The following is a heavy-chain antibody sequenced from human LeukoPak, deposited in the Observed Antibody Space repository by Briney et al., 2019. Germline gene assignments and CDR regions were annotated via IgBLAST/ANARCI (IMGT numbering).Heavy chain of an antibody. Sequence: GGSLRLSCAASGFTFSGYGMHWVRQAPGKGLEWVSSISSSSSYIYYADSVKGRFTISRDNAKNSLYLQMNSLRAEDTAVYYCASGSYGSIDYWGQGTLVTVSS. CDR3: ASGSYGSIDY. CDR1: GFTFSGYG. V-gene: IGHV3-21*01. J-gene: IGHJ4*02. CDR2: ISSSSSYI. D-gene: IGHD5-18*01.